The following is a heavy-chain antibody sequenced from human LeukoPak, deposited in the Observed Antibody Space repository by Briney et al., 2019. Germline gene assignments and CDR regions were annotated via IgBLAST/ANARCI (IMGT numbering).Heavy chain of an antibody. CDR2: MNPNSGNT. CDR1: GYTFTSYD. V-gene: IGHV1-8*01. D-gene: IGHD6-19*01. CDR3: ARAPPGYSSRRRKHGMDV. J-gene: IGHJ6*02. Sequence: ASVKVSCKASGYTFTSYDINWVRQATGQGLEWMGWMNPNSGNTGYAQKFQGRVTMTRNTSISTAYMELSSLRSEDTAVYYCARAPPGYSSRRRKHGMDVWGQGTTVTVSS.